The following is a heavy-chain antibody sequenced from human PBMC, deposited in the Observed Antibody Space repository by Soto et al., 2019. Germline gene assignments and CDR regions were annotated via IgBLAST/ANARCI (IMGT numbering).Heavy chain of an antibody. CDR2: INPNNSDT. J-gene: IGHJ6*02. V-gene: IGHV1-2*02. D-gene: IGHD1-7*01. Sequence: ASVKVSCKASGYTFTGYYMHWVRQAPGQGLEWVGWINPNNSDTSYAQKYLDRDTLTRDTSINTGYMELGSLRSDDTAVLDCVRDPGITGTTVPVYKYYGMDVWGEGTKVTVS. CDR3: VRDPGITGTTVPVYKYYGMDV. CDR1: GYTFTGYY.